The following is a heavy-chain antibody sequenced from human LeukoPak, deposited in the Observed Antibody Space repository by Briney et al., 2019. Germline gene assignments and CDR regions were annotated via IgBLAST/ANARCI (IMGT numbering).Heavy chain of an antibody. CDR1: GYTFTSYY. D-gene: IGHD3-10*01. J-gene: IGHJ4*02. Sequence: GASVKVSCKASGYTFTSYYMHWVRQAPGQGREWMGIINPSGGSTSYAQKFQGRVTITADESTSTAYMELSSLRSEDTAVYYCAREVAYYYGSGSYYSRFDYWGQGTLVTVSS. CDR2: INPSGGST. CDR3: AREVAYYYGSGSYYSRFDY. V-gene: IGHV1-46*01.